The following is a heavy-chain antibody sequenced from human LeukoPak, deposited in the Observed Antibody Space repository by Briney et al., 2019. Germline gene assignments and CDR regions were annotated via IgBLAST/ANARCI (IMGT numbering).Heavy chain of an antibody. CDR2: INPNSGGT. J-gene: IGHJ6*03. V-gene: IGHV1-2*02. Sequence: GASVKVSCKASEYTFTGYYMHWVRQAPGQGLEWMGWINPNSGGTNYAQKFQGRVTMTRETSISTAYMELRRLRSDDTAVFYCASSVKLERPDYMDVWGKGTTVTVSS. CDR1: EYTFTGYY. CDR3: ASSVKLERPDYMDV. D-gene: IGHD1-1*01.